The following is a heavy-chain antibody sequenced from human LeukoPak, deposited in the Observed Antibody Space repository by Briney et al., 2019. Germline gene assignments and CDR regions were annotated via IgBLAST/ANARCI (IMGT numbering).Heavy chain of an antibody. V-gene: IGHV3-23*01. D-gene: IGHD3-10*01. J-gene: IGHJ4*02. Sequence: QAGGSLRLSCAASGFTFTTYAMSWVRQAPGKGLEWVSAISGSGGSTYYADSAKGRFTISRDNSKNTLYLQMDSLRAEDTAVYYCAKGPYYYGSGSYYPHYYFDYWGQGTLVTVSS. CDR2: ISGSGGST. CDR1: GFTFTTYA. CDR3: AKGPYYYGSGSYYPHYYFDY.